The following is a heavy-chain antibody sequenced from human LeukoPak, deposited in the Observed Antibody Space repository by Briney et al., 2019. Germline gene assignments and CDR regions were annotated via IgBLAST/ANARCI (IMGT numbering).Heavy chain of an antibody. CDR1: GGSISSYY. J-gene: IGHJ4*02. D-gene: IGHD3-10*01. V-gene: IGHV4-4*07. CDR3: ARARRFASHFDY. CDR2: IYTSGTI. Sequence: SETLSLTCTVSGGSISSYYWSWIRQPAGTALEWIGRIYTSGTITYNPSLKSRVTMSVDTSKNQFSLKLSSVTAADTAVYYCARARRFASHFDYWGQGTLVTVSS.